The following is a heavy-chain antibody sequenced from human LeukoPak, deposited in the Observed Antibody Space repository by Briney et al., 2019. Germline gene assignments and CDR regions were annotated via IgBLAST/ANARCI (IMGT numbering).Heavy chain of an antibody. J-gene: IGHJ4*02. V-gene: IGHV1-69*05. D-gene: IGHD2-15*01. CDR3: AVTWGYCSGGSCPYYFDY. CDR1: GGTFSSYA. Sequence: SVKVSCKASGGTFSSYAISWVRQAPGQGLEWMGRIIPIFGTANYAQKFQGRVTITTDESTSTAYMELSSLRSEDTAVYYCAVTWGYCSGGSCPYYFDYWRQGTLVTVSS. CDR2: IIPIFGTA.